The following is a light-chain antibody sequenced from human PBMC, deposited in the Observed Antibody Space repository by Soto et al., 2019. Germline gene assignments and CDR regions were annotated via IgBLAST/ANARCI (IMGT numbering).Light chain of an antibody. Sequence: DIQMTQSPSTLSASVGDRVTITCRASQSFTTWLAWYQQKPGKAPKLLIHKASNLQSGVPARFSGSESGTEFTLTISSLQPDDFATYYCLQYHSYPWAFVQGTKVEIK. CDR1: QSFTTW. J-gene: IGKJ1*01. V-gene: IGKV1-5*03. CDR3: LQYHSYPWA. CDR2: KAS.